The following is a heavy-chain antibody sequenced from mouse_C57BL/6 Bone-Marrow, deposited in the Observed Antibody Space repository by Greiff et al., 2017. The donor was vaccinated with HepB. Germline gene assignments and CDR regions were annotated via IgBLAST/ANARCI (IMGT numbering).Heavy chain of an antibody. CDR1: GYSITSGYY. V-gene: IGHV3-6*01. CDR3: ARGHYGSSYAWFAY. CDR2: ISYDGSN. J-gene: IGHJ3*01. D-gene: IGHD1-1*01. Sequence: EVKLVESGPGLVKPSQSLSLTCSVTGYSITSGYYWNWIRQFPGNKLEWMGYISYDGSNNYNPSLKNRISITRDTSKNQFFLKLNSVTTEDTATYYCARGHYGSSYAWFAYWGQGTLVTVSA.